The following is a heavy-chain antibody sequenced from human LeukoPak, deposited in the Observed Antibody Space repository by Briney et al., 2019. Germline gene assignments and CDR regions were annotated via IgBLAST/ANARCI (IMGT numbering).Heavy chain of an antibody. CDR1: GYTFTGYY. V-gene: IGHV1-2*02. J-gene: IGHJ3*02. D-gene: IGHD3-16*02. CDR3: ARGVYDYVWGSYRYTFDAFDI. Sequence: ASVKVSCKASGYTFTGYYMHWVRQAPGQGLEWMGWINPNSGGTNYAQKFQGRVTMTRDTSISTAYMELSRLRSDDTAVFYCARGVYDYVWGSYRYTFDAFDIWGQGTMVTVSS. CDR2: INPNSGGT.